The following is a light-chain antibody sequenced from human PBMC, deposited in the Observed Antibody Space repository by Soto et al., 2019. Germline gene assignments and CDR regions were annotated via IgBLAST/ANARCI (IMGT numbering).Light chain of an antibody. Sequence: EIVLTQSPATLSLSPGERATLSCRASQSVGSYFAWYQQKPGQAPRLLIYDASNRATGIPARFRGSGSGTDFTRTISSLELDEFAGCYCQQRGNWPVTFGQGTRVDIK. CDR1: QSVGSY. V-gene: IGKV3-11*01. J-gene: IGKJ1*01. CDR3: QQRGNWPVT. CDR2: DAS.